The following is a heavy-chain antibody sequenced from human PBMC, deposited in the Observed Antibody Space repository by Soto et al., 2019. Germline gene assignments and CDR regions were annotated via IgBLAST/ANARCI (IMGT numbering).Heavy chain of an antibody. V-gene: IGHV4-4*07. D-gene: IGHD6-6*01. Sequence: QVQLQESGPGLVKPSETLSLTCTVSGGSISSYYWSWIRQPAGKGLEWIGRIYTSGSTNYNPSLKSRVTMSVDTSKNQFSLKLSSVTAADTAVYYCARDPSIAARNWFDPWGQGTLVTVSS. CDR3: ARDPSIAARNWFDP. J-gene: IGHJ5*02. CDR1: GGSISSYY. CDR2: IYTSGST.